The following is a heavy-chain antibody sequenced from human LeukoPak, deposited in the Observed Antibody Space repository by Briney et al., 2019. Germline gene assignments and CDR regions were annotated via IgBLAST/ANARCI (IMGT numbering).Heavy chain of an antibody. V-gene: IGHV3-7*01. Sequence: GGSLRLSCAVSGFSFDTYWMTWVRQAPGKGLEWVANIKPDGSEKYYVDSLKGRFTISRDNARNSLYLQMNSLRAEDTAVYYCARHPYGVLDYWGQGTLVTVSS. CDR3: ARHPYGVLDY. D-gene: IGHD4-17*01. CDR2: IKPDGSEK. CDR1: GFSFDTYW. J-gene: IGHJ4*02.